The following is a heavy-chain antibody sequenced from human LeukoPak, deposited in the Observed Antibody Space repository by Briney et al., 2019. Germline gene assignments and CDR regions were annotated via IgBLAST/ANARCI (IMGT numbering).Heavy chain of an antibody. J-gene: IGHJ3*02. CDR3: AAFSGSYSNDAFDI. Sequence: ASVKVSCKASGFTFTSSAMQWVRQARGQRLEWIGWIVVGSGNTNYAQKFQERVTITRDMSTSTAYMELSSLRSEDTAVYYCAAFSGSYSNDAFDIWGQGTMVTVSS. CDR1: GFTFTSSA. CDR2: IVVGSGNT. D-gene: IGHD1-26*01. V-gene: IGHV1-58*02.